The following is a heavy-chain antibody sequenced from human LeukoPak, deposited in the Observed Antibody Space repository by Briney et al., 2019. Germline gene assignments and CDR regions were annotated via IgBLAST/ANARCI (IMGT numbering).Heavy chain of an antibody. CDR3: ARSDSGSKYCYDSSGYYDY. CDR1: GGSISSSSYY. CDR2: IYYSGST. D-gene: IGHD3-22*01. Sequence: SDTLSLTRTVCGGSISSSSYYWGWIRQPPGKGLEWIGSIYYSGSTYYNPSLKSRVTISVDTSKNQFSLKLSSVTAADTAVYYCARSDSGSKYCYDSSGYYDYWGQGTLVTVSS. J-gene: IGHJ4*02. V-gene: IGHV4-39*01.